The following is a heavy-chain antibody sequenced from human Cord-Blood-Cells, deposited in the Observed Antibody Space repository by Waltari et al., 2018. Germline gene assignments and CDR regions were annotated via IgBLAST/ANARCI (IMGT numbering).Heavy chain of an antibody. D-gene: IGHD2-2*01. CDR3: ARLGVPRSPRQYCSSTSCYGHWFDP. J-gene: IGHJ5*02. CDR2: INHSGST. V-gene: IGHV4-34*01. Sequence: QVQLQQWGAGLLKPSETLSLTCAVYGGSFSGYYWSWIRQPPGKGLEWIGEINHSGSTTYHPPLKSRFTISVDTSKNQFSLKLSSVTASDTALYYCARLGVPRSPRQYCSSTSCYGHWFDPWGQGTLVTVSS. CDR1: GGSFSGYY.